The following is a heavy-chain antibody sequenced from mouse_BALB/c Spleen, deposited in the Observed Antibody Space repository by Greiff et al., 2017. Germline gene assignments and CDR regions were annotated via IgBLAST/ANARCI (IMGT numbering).Heavy chain of an antibody. CDR2: IYPGGGYT. Sequence: QVQLQQSGAELVRPGTSVKISCKASGYTFTNYWLGWVKQRPGHGLEWIGDIYPGGGYTNYNEKFKGKATLTADTSSSTAYMQLSSLTSEDSAVYFCARSYYGYVDYAMDYWGQGTTLTVSS. D-gene: IGHD1-2*01. CDR3: ARSYYGYVDYAMDY. J-gene: IGHJ4*01. V-gene: IGHV1-63*02. CDR1: GYTFTNYW.